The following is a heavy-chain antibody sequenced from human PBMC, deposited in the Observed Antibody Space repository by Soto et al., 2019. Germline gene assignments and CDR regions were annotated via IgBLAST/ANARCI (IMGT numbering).Heavy chain of an antibody. Sequence: SETLSLTCAVYGGSFSGYYWSWIRQPPGKGLEWIGEINHSGSTNYNPSLKSRVTISLDTSKNQFSLKLSSVTAADTAVYYCATGHRRLPYSSGQRSSYYYYGMDVWGQGTTVTAP. CDR3: ATGHRRLPYSSGQRSSYYYYGMDV. V-gene: IGHV4-34*01. J-gene: IGHJ6*02. D-gene: IGHD6-19*01. CDR1: GGSFSGYY. CDR2: INHSGST.